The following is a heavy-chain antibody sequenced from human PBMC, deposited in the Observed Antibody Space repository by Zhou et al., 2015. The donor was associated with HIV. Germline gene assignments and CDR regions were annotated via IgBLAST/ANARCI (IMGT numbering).Heavy chain of an antibody. J-gene: IGHJ2*01. CDR3: AKERGRHYDRVTGNQHGRYFQV. Sequence: QSQIVQSGAEVKQVGSSIKISCRSSGDPFSSYAVTWVRQAPGQGPEFMGRIVPLTHSTDYSDKFRDRIKITADVTTAIVLLGGDRSDFFRHGRLFCAKERGRHYDRVTGNQHGRYFQVWGRGTSVTVSS. V-gene: IGHV1-69*18. CDR2: IVPLTHST. CDR1: GDPFSSYA. D-gene: IGHD2-21*02.